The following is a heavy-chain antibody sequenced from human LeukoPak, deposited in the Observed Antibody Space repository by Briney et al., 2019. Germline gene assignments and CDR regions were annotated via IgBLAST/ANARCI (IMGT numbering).Heavy chain of an antibody. D-gene: IGHD2-2*01. CDR2: VSYTGST. V-gene: IGHV4-59*01. CDR3: ASGGYCSTTSCYPNWFDP. CDR1: GGCISSYY. J-gene: IGHJ5*02. Sequence: SETLSLTCTVSGGCISSYYWSWIRQPPGKGLEWIGYVSYTGSTNFNPSLKSRVTISIDTSKNQFSLKLSSVTAADTAVYYCASGGYCSTTSCYPNWFDPWGQGTLVTVSS.